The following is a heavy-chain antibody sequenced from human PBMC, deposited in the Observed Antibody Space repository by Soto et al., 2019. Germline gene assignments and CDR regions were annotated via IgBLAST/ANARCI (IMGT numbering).Heavy chain of an antibody. D-gene: IGHD3-3*01. J-gene: IGHJ5*02. CDR3: ARGVSYYDFCSGFHAHFDP. V-gene: IGHV1-2*02. Sequence: ASVKVSCKASGYTFTGYYMHWVRQAPGQGLEWMGWINPNSGGTNYAQKFQGRVTMTRDTSISTAYMELSRLRSDDTAVYYCARGVSYYDFCSGFHAHFDPWGQGTLVTVSS. CDR1: GYTFTGYY. CDR2: INPNSGGT.